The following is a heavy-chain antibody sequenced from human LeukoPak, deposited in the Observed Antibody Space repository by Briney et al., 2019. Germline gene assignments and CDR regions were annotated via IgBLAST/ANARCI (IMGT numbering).Heavy chain of an antibody. J-gene: IGHJ4*02. Sequence: GGSLRLSCSASGVTFRGVWMSWVRQAPGKGLEWVGRSKGKSGGGTVDIAAPGQGRFTISRDDSQSTLSLQMNSLEIDDTAVYYCTAGGDGTYSSDYWGQGTLVSVSS. CDR1: GVTFRGVW. D-gene: IGHD1-26*01. CDR3: TAGGDGTYSSDY. V-gene: IGHV3-15*05. CDR2: SKGKSGGGTV.